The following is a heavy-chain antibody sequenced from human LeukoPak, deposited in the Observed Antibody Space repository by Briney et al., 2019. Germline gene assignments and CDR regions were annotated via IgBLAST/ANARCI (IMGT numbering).Heavy chain of an antibody. D-gene: IGHD4-17*01. CDR2: INPSGGST. CDR3: ARDFEYADYGGASDI. V-gene: IGHV1-46*01. Sequence: ASVKVSCKASGYTFTSYYIHWVRQAPGLGLEWMGIINPSGGSTAYAQKFQGRVTVTRDTSTSTVYMELSSLRSEDTAVYYCARDFEYADYGGASDIWGQGTMVTVCS. J-gene: IGHJ3*02. CDR1: GYTFTSYY.